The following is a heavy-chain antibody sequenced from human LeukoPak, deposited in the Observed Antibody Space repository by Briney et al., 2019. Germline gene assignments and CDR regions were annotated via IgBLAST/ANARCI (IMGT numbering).Heavy chain of an antibody. CDR1: GYSISSGYY. CDR2: IYHSGST. V-gene: IGHV4-38-2*02. CDR3: ARGTRVLDYYYYMDV. J-gene: IGHJ6*03. D-gene: IGHD3-10*01. Sequence: SETLSLTCTVSGYSISSGYYWGWIRQPPGKGLEWIGSIYHSGSTYYNPSLKSRVTISVDTSKNQFSLKLSSVTAADTAVHYCARGTRVLDYYYYMDVWGKGTTVTISS.